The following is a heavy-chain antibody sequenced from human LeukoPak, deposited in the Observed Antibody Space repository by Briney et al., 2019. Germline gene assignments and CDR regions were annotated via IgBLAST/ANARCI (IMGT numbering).Heavy chain of an antibody. CDR3: AKVVVVAATFHY. J-gene: IGHJ4*02. V-gene: IGHV3-30*02. CDR1: GFTFRSYG. CDR2: IRYDGSNK. Sequence: PGGSLRLSCAASGFTFRSYGMHWVRQAPGKGLEWVAFIRYDGSNKYYADSVKGRFTISRDNSKNTLYLQMNSLRAEDTAVYYCAKVVVVAATFHYRGQGTLVTVSS. D-gene: IGHD2-15*01.